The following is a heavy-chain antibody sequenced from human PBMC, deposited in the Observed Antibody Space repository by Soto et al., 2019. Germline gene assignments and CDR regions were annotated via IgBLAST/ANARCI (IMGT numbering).Heavy chain of an antibody. V-gene: IGHV5-51*01. D-gene: IGHD3-16*01. CDR1: GYTFSSNW. J-gene: IGHJ4*02. Sequence: GESLKSSCQTSGYTFSSNWIGWVRQMPGKGLEWMGIIYPADSETRYSPSFQGQVTISADRSFNTAYLQWTSLQASDTAMYYCARLLESWGEPHYFGHWGQVTIVP. CDR3: ARLLESWGEPHYFGH. CDR2: IYPADSET.